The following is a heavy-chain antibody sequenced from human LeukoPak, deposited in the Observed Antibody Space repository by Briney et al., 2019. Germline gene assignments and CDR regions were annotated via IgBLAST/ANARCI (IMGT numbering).Heavy chain of an antibody. CDR2: ISYSGST. V-gene: IGHV4-59*01. CDR3: ARYIWGSYPTFEDY. CDR1: GGSLSSYY. D-gene: IGHD3-16*02. Sequence: SETLSLTCTVSGGSLSSYYWSWIRQPPGKGLEWSGYISYSGSTNYNPSLKSRVTISVDTSKNQLSLKLNSVTAADTAVYYCARYIWGSYPTFEDYWGQGSLVTVSS. J-gene: IGHJ4*02.